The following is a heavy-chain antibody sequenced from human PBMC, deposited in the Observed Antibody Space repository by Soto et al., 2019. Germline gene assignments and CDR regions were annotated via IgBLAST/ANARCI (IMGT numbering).Heavy chain of an antibody. CDR1: GFTFSKYA. CDR2: ISSSGSTI. Sequence: PGGSLRLSCAASGFTFSKYAMTWARQAPGKGLEWVSYISSSGSTIYYADSVKGRFTISRDNSKNTLYLQMNSLRAEDTAVYYCENEVGASRVYYGMDVWGQGTTVTVSS. D-gene: IGHD1-26*01. V-gene: IGHV3-23*01. J-gene: IGHJ6*02. CDR3: ENEVGASRVYYGMDV.